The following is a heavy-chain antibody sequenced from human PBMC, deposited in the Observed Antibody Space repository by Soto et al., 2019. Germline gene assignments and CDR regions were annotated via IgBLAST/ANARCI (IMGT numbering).Heavy chain of an antibody. V-gene: IGHV3-21*04. J-gene: IGHJ4*02. CDR1: GFTFSSYS. CDR2: ISSSSSYI. D-gene: IGHD6-19*01. Sequence: GGSLRLSCAASGFTFSSYSMNWVRQAPGKGLEWVSSISSSSSYIYYADSVKGRFTISRDNSKNTLYLQMNSLRAEDTAVYYCAKDGSSGWSYWGQGTLVTVSS. CDR3: AKDGSSGWSY.